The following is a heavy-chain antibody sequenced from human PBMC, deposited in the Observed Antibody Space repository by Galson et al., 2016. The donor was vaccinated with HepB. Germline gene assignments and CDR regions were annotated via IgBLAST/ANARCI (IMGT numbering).Heavy chain of an antibody. Sequence: TLSLTCNVSGGSISSGGYYWSWIRQQPGKGLEWIGYIYYSGSTYYNPSLKSRVTISVDTSKNQFSLQLHSVTPEDTAVYYCAILGSSGAMDVWGQGTTVTVSS. V-gene: IGHV4-30-4*08. CDR3: AILGSSGAMDV. CDR2: IYYSGST. D-gene: IGHD3-16*01. J-gene: IGHJ6*02. CDR1: GGSISSGGYY.